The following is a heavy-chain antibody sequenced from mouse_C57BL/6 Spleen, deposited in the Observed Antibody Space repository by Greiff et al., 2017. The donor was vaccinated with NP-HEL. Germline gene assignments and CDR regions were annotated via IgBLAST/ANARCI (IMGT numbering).Heavy chain of an antibody. J-gene: IGHJ1*03. D-gene: IGHD2-5*01. CDR1: GYTFTSYW. V-gene: IGHV1-64*01. CDR2: IHPNSGST. CDR3: ARERAYYSNYFDV. Sequence: VQLQQPGAELVKPGASVKLSCKASGYTFTSYWMHWVKQRPGQGLEWIGMIHPNSGSTNYNEKFKSKATLTVDKSSSTAYMQLSSLTSEDSAVYYCARERAYYSNYFDVWGTGTTVTVSS.